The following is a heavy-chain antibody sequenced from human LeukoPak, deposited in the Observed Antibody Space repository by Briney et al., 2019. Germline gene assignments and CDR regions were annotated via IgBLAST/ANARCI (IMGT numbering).Heavy chain of an antibody. CDR2: IHNTGTT. CDR3: ARGVFGVVNWFDP. J-gene: IGHJ5*02. D-gene: IGHD3-3*01. V-gene: IGHV4-30-4*08. CDR1: GGSISSGEHY. Sequence: SETLSLTCTVSGGSISSGEHYWTWIRQPPGKGLEWVGYIHNTGTTYYNPSLKSRVTISVGTSKDQFSLKLISVTAADTAVYYCARGVFGVVNWFDPWGQGTLVTVSS.